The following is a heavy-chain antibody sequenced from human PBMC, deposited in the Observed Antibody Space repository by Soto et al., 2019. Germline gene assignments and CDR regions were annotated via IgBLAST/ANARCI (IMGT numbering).Heavy chain of an antibody. CDR2: ISSTGSTT. Sequence: EVQLVESGGGSIQTGGSLRLSCAASGFAFSSYNMNWVCQAPWKGLEWISYISSTGSTTYYADSVKGRFTTSRDNAKNSLFLQMNSLRDEDTAVYYCAREARGFDYWGQGTLVTVSS. CDR3: AREARGFDY. V-gene: IGHV3-48*02. CDR1: GFAFSSYN. J-gene: IGHJ4*02. D-gene: IGHD3-10*01.